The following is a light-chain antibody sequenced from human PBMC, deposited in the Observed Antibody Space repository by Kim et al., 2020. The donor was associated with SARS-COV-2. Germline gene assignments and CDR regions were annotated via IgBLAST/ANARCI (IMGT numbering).Light chain of an antibody. Sequence: GQSVTISCTGTRSDVGGYNYVSWYQQHPGQAPKLMIYDVSKRPSGVPDRFSATKSGNTASLTISGLLTEDEADYYCCSYAGSYTWVFGGGTQLTVL. J-gene: IGLJ3*02. CDR2: DVS. CDR1: RSDVGGYNY. V-gene: IGLV2-11*03. CDR3: CSYAGSYTWV.